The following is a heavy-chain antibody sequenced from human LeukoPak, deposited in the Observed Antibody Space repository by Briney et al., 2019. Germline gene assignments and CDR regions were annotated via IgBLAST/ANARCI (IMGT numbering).Heavy chain of an antibody. Sequence: GASVKVSCKSSGYTFNGYYMHWVRQAPGQGLEWMGWINPNSGGTNYAQKFQGRVTMTRDTSISTAYMELSRLRSDDTAVYYCARSTYYYDSSGYYWRKEFDYWGQGTLVTVSS. J-gene: IGHJ4*02. V-gene: IGHV1-2*02. D-gene: IGHD3-22*01. CDR1: GYTFNGYY. CDR2: INPNSGGT. CDR3: ARSTYYYDSSGYYWRKEFDY.